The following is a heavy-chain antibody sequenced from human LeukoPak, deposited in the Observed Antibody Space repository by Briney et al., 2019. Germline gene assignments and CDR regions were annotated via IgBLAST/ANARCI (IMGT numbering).Heavy chain of an antibody. CDR3: AKTHPDFWSGYDYFDY. V-gene: IGHV3-23*01. D-gene: IGHD3-3*01. CDR2: ISGSGGST. CDR1: GFTFSSYA. Sequence: GGSLRLSCAASGFTFSSYAMSWVRQAPGKGLEWVSAISGSGGSTYYADSVKGRFTISRDNSKNTLYLQMDSLRAEDTAVYYCAKTHPDFWSGYDYFDYWGQGTLVTVSS. J-gene: IGHJ4*02.